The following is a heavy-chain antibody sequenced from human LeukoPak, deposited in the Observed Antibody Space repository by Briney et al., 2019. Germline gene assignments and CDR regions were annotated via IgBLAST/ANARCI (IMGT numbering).Heavy chain of an antibody. CDR3: ARGSSAWAYNWFDP. D-gene: IGHD6-19*01. J-gene: IGHJ5*02. V-gene: IGHV4-59*01. CDR2: VSYSGNT. Sequence: SETLSLTCTVSRGSISSYYWSWIRQPPGKGLEWIGYVSYSGNTNYNSSLNSRVTISVDSSKNQFSLKLTSVTAADTAMYYCARGSSAWAYNWFDPWGQGTLVTISS. CDR1: RGSISSYY.